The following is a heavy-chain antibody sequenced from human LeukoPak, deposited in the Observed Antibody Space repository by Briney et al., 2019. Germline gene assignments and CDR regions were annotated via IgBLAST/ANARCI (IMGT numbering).Heavy chain of an antibody. CDR2: IVGSGGAT. CDR3: AKGGGKGYCSGDRCYSPSYYYYMDV. Sequence: GGSLRLSCAASGFTFNNYAMSWVRQAPGKGLEWVSAIVGSGGATYYADSVKGRFTISRDNSKNTLSLQLNSLRAEDTAVYYCAKGGGKGYCSGDRCYSPSYYYYMDVWGKGTTVTVSS. J-gene: IGHJ6*03. CDR1: GFTFNNYA. V-gene: IGHV3-23*01. D-gene: IGHD2-15*01.